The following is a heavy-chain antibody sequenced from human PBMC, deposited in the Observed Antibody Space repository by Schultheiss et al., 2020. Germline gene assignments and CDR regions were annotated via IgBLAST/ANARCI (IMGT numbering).Heavy chain of an antibody. D-gene: IGHD5-24*01. J-gene: IGHJ4*02. CDR2: IYTSGST. CDR3: ARARPWVDGSKIVYYFDY. CDR1: GGSISSGSYY. V-gene: IGHV4-61*02. Sequence: SETLSLTCTVSGGSISSGSYYWSWIRQPAGKGLEWIGRIYTSGSTNYNPSLKSRVTMSVDTSKNQFSLKLSSVTAADTAVYYCARARPWVDGSKIVYYFDYWGQGTLVTVSS.